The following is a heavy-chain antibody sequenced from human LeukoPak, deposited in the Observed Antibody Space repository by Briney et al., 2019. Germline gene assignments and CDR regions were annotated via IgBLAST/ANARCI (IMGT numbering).Heavy chain of an antibody. CDR2: INKGGSYI. Sequence: GGSLRPSCPPSGFTLEDYPITWAGKPPGKGWDWASPINKGGSYIKYADSVKGRFTVSRDNAKNSLFLQMNNLRVEDTAVYFCAREVLIVVEPAANTIDYWGQGTRVTVSS. CDR3: AREVLIVVEPAANTIDY. V-gene: IGHV3-21*01. D-gene: IGHD2-2*01. J-gene: IGHJ4*02. CDR1: GFTLEDYP.